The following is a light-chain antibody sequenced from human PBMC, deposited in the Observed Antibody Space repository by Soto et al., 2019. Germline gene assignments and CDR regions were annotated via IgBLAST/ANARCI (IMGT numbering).Light chain of an antibody. CDR3: CSYTSLSTVV. CDR1: SSDVGGYNH. CDR2: GVS. J-gene: IGLJ7*01. V-gene: IGLV2-14*01. Sequence: QCALTQPASVSGSPGQSITISCTGTSSDVGGYNHVSWYHHPPGKAPKLILFGVSDRPSGVSLRFSGSKSGNTASLTISGLLAEDEGDYFCCSYTSLSTVVFGGGTQLTVL.